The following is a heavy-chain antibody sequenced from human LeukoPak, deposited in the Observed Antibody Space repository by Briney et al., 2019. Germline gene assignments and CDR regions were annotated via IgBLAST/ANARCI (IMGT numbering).Heavy chain of an antibody. CDR2: ISGSGGSK. V-gene: IGHV3-23*01. CDR1: GLTFSSYA. CDR3: AKPSADSSGYYFALDAFDI. Sequence: PGGSLRLSCAASGLTFSSYAMSWVRQAPGKGLEWVSVISGSGGSKYYADSVKGRFTISRDNSKNTLYLQMNSLRAEDTAVYYCAKPSADSSGYYFALDAFDIWGQGTMVTVSS. D-gene: IGHD3-22*01. J-gene: IGHJ3*02.